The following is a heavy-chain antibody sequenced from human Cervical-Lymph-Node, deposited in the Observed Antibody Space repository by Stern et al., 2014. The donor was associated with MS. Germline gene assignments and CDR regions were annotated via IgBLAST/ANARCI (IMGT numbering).Heavy chain of an antibody. D-gene: IGHD6-19*01. CDR3: ARGGSGWPLDS. V-gene: IGHV1-18*01. CDR2: ISVYNGNT. J-gene: IGHJ4*02. CDR1: GYTFTNHD. Sequence: QVQLVQSGTEVKKPGASVKVSCKASGYTFTNHDITWLRQAPGQGLEWMGWISVYNGNTKYAQKVKGRVTMTTDTSTSTSFMDLTSLRSDDTAVYYCARGGSGWPLDSWGQGTLVTVSS.